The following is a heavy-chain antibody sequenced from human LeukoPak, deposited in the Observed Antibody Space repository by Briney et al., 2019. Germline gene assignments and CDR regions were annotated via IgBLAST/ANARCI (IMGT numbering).Heavy chain of an antibody. V-gene: IGHV4-38-2*01. J-gene: IGHJ4*02. CDR1: GDSISSGYY. CDR2: VYHSGST. D-gene: IGHD2-2*01. Sequence: SETLSLTCAVSGDSISSGYYWGWIRQPPGKGLEWIGSVYHSGSTHYNPSLKSRVTISVDTSKNQFSLKLSSVTAADTAVYYCASGDIVVVPAAMDYWGQGTLVTVSS. CDR3: ASGDIVVVPAAMDY.